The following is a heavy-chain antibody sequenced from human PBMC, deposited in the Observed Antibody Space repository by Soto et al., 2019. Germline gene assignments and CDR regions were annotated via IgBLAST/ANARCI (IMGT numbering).Heavy chain of an antibody. J-gene: IGHJ3*02. D-gene: IGHD6-6*01. CDR3: ARDGAARPVGAFDI. CDR2: ISYDGSNK. V-gene: IGHV3-30-3*01. Sequence: HPGGSLRLSCAASGLPFSSYAMHWVRQAPGKGLEWVAVISYDGSNKYYADSVKGRFTISRDNSKNTLYLQMNSLRAEDTAVYYCARDGAARPVGAFDIWGQGTMVTVSS. CDR1: GLPFSSYA.